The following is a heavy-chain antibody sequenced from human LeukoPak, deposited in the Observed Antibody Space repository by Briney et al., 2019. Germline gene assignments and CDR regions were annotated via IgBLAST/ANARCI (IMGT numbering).Heavy chain of an antibody. CDR3: AKDEVYYGSGSYYNH. CDR2: ISGSGGST. CDR1: GFTFSSYG. Sequence: GGSLRLSCAASGFTFSSYGMSWVRQAPGKGLEWVSAISGSGGSTYYADSVKGRFTISRDNSKNTLYLQMNSLRAEDTAVYYCAKDEVYYGSGSYYNHWGQGTLVTVSS. J-gene: IGHJ5*02. V-gene: IGHV3-23*01. D-gene: IGHD3-10*01.